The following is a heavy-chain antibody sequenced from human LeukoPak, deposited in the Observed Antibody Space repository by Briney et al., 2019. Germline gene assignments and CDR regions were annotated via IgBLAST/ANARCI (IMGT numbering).Heavy chain of an antibody. CDR2: IYSSGST. D-gene: IGHD6-19*01. J-gene: IGHJ4*02. V-gene: IGHV4-4*07. Sequence: SETLSLTCTVSGGSLSSFYWSWFRQPAGKGLEWIGRIYSSGSTNYNPSLKSRLTMSVDTSKNQYSLRLSSVTAADTAVYYCARVLGWAGFDYWGQGTLVTVSS. CDR3: ARVLGWAGFDY. CDR1: GGSLSSFY.